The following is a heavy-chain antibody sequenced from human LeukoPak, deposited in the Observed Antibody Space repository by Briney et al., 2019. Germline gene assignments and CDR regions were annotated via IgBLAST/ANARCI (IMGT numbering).Heavy chain of an antibody. Sequence: PGGSLRLSCAASGFTFSSYWMSWVRQAPGKGLEWVANMKVDGTDIHYVDSVKGRFTTSSDNARNSLYLQMNTLRVEDTAVYYCAKDLDRCGSGSYADYWGQGTLVTVSS. CDR1: GFTFSSYW. V-gene: IGHV3-7*03. CDR3: AKDLDRCGSGSYADY. J-gene: IGHJ4*02. CDR2: MKVDGTDI. D-gene: IGHD3-10*01.